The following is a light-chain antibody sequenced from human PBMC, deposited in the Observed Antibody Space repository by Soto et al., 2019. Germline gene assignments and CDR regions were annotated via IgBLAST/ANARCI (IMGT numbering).Light chain of an antibody. CDR2: DAS. J-gene: IGKJ4*01. CDR3: QQRSSWPPALS. CDR1: QSVRSF. V-gene: IGKV3-11*01. Sequence: IVVTQSPATLSLSPGERATLSCRASQSVRSFLAWYQQKPGQAPRLLIYDASNRATGVPGRFSGSGSGTDFTLTSSSLEPEDFAVYYCQQRSSWPPALSFGGGTKVE.